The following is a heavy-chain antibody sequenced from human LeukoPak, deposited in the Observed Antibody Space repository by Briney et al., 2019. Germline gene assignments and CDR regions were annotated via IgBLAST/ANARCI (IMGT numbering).Heavy chain of an antibody. CDR2: INPNSGGT. V-gene: IGHV1-2*02. Sequence: ASVKVSCKASGYTFTGYYMHWVRQAPGQGLEWMGWINPNSGGTNYAQKFQGRVTMTRDTSISTAYMELSRLRSDDTAVYYCARGPYSSGWYRPFDYWGQGTLVTASS. D-gene: IGHD6-19*01. CDR3: ARGPYSSGWYRPFDY. J-gene: IGHJ4*02. CDR1: GYTFTGYY.